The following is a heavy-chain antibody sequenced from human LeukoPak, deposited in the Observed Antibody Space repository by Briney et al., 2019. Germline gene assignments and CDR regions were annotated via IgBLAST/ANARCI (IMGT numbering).Heavy chain of an antibody. CDR3: ARDRGVMGFDS. V-gene: IGHV4-59*01. CDR1: GGSISNYY. D-gene: IGHD3-10*01. Sequence: SETLSLTCTVSGGSISNYYWSWIRQSPGKGLEWIGYIYYNGQSNYNPSLKSRVTISVDTSKNQFALRLTSVTAADTAVYYCARDRGVMGFDSWGQGTLVTVPS. CDR2: IYYNGQS. J-gene: IGHJ4*02.